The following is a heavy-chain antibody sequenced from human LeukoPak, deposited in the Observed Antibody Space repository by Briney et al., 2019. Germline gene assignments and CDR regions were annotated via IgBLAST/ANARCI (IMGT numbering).Heavy chain of an antibody. CDR1: GFTFSSYG. CDR2: ISYDGSNK. D-gene: IGHD6-19*01. V-gene: IGHV3-30*18. J-gene: IGHJ4*02. Sequence: GGSLRLSCAASGFTFSSYGMHWVRQAPGKGLEWVAVISYDGSNKYYADSVKGRFTISRDNSKNTLYLQMNSLRAEDTAVYYCAKGAGIAVAGYYFDYGGQGPLVTVPS. CDR3: AKGAGIAVAGYYFDY.